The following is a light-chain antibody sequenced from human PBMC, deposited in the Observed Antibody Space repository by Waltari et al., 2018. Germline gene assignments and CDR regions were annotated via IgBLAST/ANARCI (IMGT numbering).Light chain of an antibody. CDR1: SDDVEYYNL. J-gene: IGLJ2*01. Sequence: QSALTQPASVSGSPGQSITLSCTGTSDDVEYYNLVPWYQQRPGKAPKLIIYAVTQRPSGVADRFSASKSGTTASLTISGLQAEDEATYYCSSYTGRSTMIFGGGTKVTV. V-gene: IGLV2-23*02. CDR2: AVT. CDR3: SSYTGRSTMI.